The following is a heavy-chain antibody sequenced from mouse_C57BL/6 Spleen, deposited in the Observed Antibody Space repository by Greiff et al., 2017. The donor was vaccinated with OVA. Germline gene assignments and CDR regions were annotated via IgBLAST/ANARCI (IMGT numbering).Heavy chain of an antibody. Sequence: VQLQQSGPELVKPGASVKISCKASGYSFTSYYIHWVKQRPGPGLEWIGGIYPGSGDTKYNEKFKGKATLTADTSSSTAYMQLSSLTSEDSAVYYSARGGTGQDFYAMDYWGQGTSVTVSS. D-gene: IGHD2-14*01. V-gene: IGHV1-66*01. CDR1: GYSFTSYY. CDR3: ARGGTGQDFYAMDY. CDR2: IYPGSGDT. J-gene: IGHJ4*01.